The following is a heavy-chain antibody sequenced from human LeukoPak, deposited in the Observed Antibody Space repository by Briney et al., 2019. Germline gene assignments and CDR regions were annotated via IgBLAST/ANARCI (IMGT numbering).Heavy chain of an antibody. CDR3: ARVRYSSSWYSFDY. CDR2: INPHSGGT. CDR1: GYNFTDYY. D-gene: IGHD6-13*01. J-gene: IGHJ4*02. V-gene: IGHV1-2*02. Sequence: GASVKVSCKASGYNFTDYYIHWVRQAPGQGLEWMGWINPHSGGTNYAQNFQGRVTMTRDTSITTVDMELRSLRSDDTAVYYCARVRYSSSWYSFDYWGQGTLVTVSS.